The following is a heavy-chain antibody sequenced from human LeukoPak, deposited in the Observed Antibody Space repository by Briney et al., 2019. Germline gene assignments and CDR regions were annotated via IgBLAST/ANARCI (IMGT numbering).Heavy chain of an antibody. J-gene: IGHJ4*02. D-gene: IGHD4-17*01. CDR3: AREAHYGPLDY. Sequence: SETLSLTCTVSGYSISSGYYWGWIRPPPGKGLEWIGSIYHSGSTYYNPSLKSRVTISVDTSKNQFSLKLSSVTAADTAVYYCAREAHYGPLDYWGQGTLVTVSS. CDR2: IYHSGST. CDR1: GYSISSGYY. V-gene: IGHV4-38-2*02.